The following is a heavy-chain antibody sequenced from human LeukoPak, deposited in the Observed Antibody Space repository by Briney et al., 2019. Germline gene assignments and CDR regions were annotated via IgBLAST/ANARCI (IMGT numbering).Heavy chain of an antibody. CDR3: ARDWYYGMDV. J-gene: IGHJ6*02. V-gene: IGHV3-30*04. CDR1: GFTLGSYA. CDR2: ISYDGSNK. Sequence: PGGSLRLSCAASGFTLGSYAMHWVRQAPGKGLEWVAVISYDGSNKYYADSVKGRFTISRDNSKNTLYLQMNSLRAEDTAVYYCARDWYYGMDVWGQGTTVTVSS.